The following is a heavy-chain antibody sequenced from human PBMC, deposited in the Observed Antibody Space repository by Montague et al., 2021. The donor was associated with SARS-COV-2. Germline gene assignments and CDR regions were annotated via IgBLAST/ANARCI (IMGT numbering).Heavy chain of an antibody. J-gene: IGHJ4*02. CDR3: ARKGSGRPDLAY. V-gene: IGHV4-4*07. CDR2: IYASGNT. Sequence: SETLSLTCTVSGGSISNYYWSWIRQPAGKGLEWIGRIYASGNTNYNPSLKSRVTMSVDTSENQFSLKLSSVTAADTAVYYCARKGSGRPDLAYWGQGTLVTVSS. D-gene: IGHD1-26*01. CDR1: GGSISNYY.